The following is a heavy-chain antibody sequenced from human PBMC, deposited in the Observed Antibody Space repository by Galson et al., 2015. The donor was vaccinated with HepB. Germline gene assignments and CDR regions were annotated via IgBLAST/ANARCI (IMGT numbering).Heavy chain of an antibody. CDR1: GYTFSSYS. CDR3: ARGALVVVVNATQNNWFDP. D-gene: IGHD2-15*01. J-gene: IGHJ5*02. V-gene: IGHV1-18*01. CDR2: ISPYNRDT. Sequence: SVKVSCKASGYTFSSYSITWVRQAPGQGLEWVGWISPYNRDTNYARKVQGRVTMTTDTPTNTAYMELRSLRSDDTAVYYCARGALVVVVNATQNNWFDPWGQGTPVTVSS.